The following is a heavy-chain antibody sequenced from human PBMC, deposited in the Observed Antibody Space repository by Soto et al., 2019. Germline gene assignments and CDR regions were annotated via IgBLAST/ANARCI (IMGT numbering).Heavy chain of an antibody. Sequence: QVQLVESGGGVVQPGRSLRLSCAASGFTFSSYGTHWVRQAPGKGLEWVAVIWSDGSNKYYADSVKGRFPISRDNYKNSLYLQMNSLRAEDTAVYYCARGCSGGSCYSAHYYYMDVWGKGTTVTVSS. CDR2: IWSDGSNK. CDR3: ARGCSGGSCYSAHYYYMDV. D-gene: IGHD2-15*01. CDR1: GFTFSSYG. J-gene: IGHJ6*03. V-gene: IGHV3-33*01.